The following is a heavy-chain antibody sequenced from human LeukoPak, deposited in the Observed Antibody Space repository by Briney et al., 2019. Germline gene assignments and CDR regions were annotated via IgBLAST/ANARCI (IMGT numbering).Heavy chain of an antibody. D-gene: IGHD2-2*01. J-gene: IGHJ4*02. CDR2: ISYDGSNK. Sequence: PGGSLRLSCAASGFTFSSYAMHWVRQAPGKGLEWVAVISYDGSNKYYADSVKGRFTISRDNSKNTLYLQMNSLRAEDTAVYYCARSSPIVVVPAGEFDYWGQGTLVTVSS. CDR3: ARSSPIVVVPAGEFDY. CDR1: GFTFSSYA. V-gene: IGHV3-30-3*01.